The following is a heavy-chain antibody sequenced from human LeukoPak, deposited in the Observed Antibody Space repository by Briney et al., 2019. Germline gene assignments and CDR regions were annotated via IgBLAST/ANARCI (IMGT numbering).Heavy chain of an antibody. Sequence: SETLSLTCTVSGGSISSSSYYWGWIRQPPGKGLEWIGSIYYSGSTYYNPSLKSRVTISVDTSKNQFSLKLSSVTAADTAVYYCARKHYYDSSGYYPHFDYWGQGTLVTVSS. J-gene: IGHJ4*02. D-gene: IGHD3-22*01. CDR2: IYYSGST. CDR3: ARKHYYDSSGYYPHFDY. V-gene: IGHV4-39*07. CDR1: GGSISSSSYY.